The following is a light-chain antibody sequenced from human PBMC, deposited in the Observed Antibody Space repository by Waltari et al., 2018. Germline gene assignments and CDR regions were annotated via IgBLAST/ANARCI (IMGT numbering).Light chain of an antibody. CDR3: AAFDDSLNGWV. Sequence: QSMLTQPSSPSGAPGQRVTISCSGSSSNIGSNYVYWYQRLPGTAPKLLIYRNNRRPPGFPDRFSVSKSGTSASLAISGLRSEDEADYYCAAFDDSLNGWVFGGGTKLTVL. CDR2: RNN. V-gene: IGLV1-47*01. CDR1: SSNIGSNY. J-gene: IGLJ3*02.